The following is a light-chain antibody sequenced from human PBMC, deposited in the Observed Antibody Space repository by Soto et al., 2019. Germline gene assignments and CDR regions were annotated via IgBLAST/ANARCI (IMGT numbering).Light chain of an antibody. CDR1: QSFDSRY. J-gene: IGKJ1*01. Sequence: IVLTQSPGTRSLSPGERATLSCRASQSFDSRYLAWYQQRPGQAPRLLIYGASSRATGIPDRFSGSGSGTDFTLNISRLQPEDFAMYYCQQYVSSPRTFGQGTKVELK. CDR2: GAS. CDR3: QQYVSSPRT. V-gene: IGKV3-20*01.